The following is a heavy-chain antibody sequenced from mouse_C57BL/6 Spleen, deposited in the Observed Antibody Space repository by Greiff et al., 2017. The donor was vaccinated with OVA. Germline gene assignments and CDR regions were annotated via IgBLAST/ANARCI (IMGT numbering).Heavy chain of an antibody. D-gene: IGHD2-5*01. CDR3: ARQRAYYSNYDY. CDR1: GFTFSSYG. CDR2: ISSGGSYT. Sequence: EVQGVESGGDLVKPGGSLKLSCAASGFTFSSYGMSWVRQTPDKRLEWVATISSGGSYTYYPDSVKGRFTISRDNAKNTLYLQMSSLKSEDTAMYYCARQRAYYSNYDYWGQGTTLTVSS. J-gene: IGHJ2*01. V-gene: IGHV5-6*01.